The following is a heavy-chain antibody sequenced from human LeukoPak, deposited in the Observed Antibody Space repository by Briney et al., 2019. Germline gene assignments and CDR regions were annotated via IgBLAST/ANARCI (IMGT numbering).Heavy chain of an antibody. CDR2: IIPIFGIA. V-gene: IGHV1-69*04. D-gene: IGHD4-23*01. CDR1: GGTFSSYA. CDR3: ATPGGSLDY. J-gene: IGHJ4*02. Sequence: SVKVSCKASGGTFSSYAISWVRQAPGQGLEWMGRIIPIFGIANYAQKFQGRVTITADKSTSTAYMGLSSLRSEDTAVYYCATPGGSLDYWGQGTLVTVSS.